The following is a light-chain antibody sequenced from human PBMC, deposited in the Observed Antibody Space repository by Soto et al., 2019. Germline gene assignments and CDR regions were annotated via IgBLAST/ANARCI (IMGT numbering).Light chain of an antibody. V-gene: IGKV1-39*01. CDR3: QKSYRNFT. CDR2: AAS. J-gene: IGKJ4*01. CDR1: ETITNY. Sequence: IQMTQSPSSLSASVGDRVTITCRASETITNYLSWFQQRPGKAPKLLIYAASHLQNGVPSRFRGSGSGTDFTLTISNLQPEDFATYYCQKSYRNFTFGGGTKVDIK.